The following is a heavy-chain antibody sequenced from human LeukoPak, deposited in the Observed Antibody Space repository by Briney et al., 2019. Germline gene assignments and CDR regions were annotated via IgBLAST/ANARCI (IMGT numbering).Heavy chain of an antibody. CDR2: INHSGST. D-gene: IGHD2-2*01. V-gene: IGHV4-34*01. J-gene: IGHJ4*02. Sequence: PSETLSLTCAVYGGSFSGYYWSWIRQPPGKGLEWIGEINHSGSTNYNPSLKSRVTISVDTSKNQFSLKLSPVTAADTAVYYCARGLAGWRPAIYFDYWGQGTLVTVSS. CDR3: ARGLAGWRPAIYFDY. CDR1: GGSFSGYY.